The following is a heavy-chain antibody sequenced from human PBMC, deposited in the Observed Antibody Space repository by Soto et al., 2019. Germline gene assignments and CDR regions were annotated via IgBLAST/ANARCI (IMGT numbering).Heavy chain of an antibody. V-gene: IGHV3-30*18. CDR1: GFTCRSYG. D-gene: IGHD6-6*01. CDR3: AKDRESYTSSSYFFDY. J-gene: IGHJ4*02. Sequence: GGSLRLSCAASGFTCRSYGMHWVRQAPGKGLECVAVISYDGSHKYYADSVKGRFTISRDNSKNTLYLQMNSLRAEDTAVYYCAKDRESYTSSSYFFDYWGQGTLVTVSS. CDR2: ISYDGSHK.